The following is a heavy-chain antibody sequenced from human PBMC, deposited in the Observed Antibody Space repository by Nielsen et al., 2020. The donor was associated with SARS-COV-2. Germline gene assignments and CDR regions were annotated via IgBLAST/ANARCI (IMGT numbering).Heavy chain of an antibody. CDR1: GYTFTSYA. CDR2: INAGNGNT. J-gene: IGHJ4*02. V-gene: IGHV1-3*01. Sequence: ASAKVSCKASGYTFTSYAMHWVRQAPGQRLEWMGWINAGNGNTKYSQKFQGRVTITRDTSASTAYMELSSLRSEDTAVYYCARAFIAAAGSFDYWGQGTLVTVSS. CDR3: ARAFIAAAGSFDY. D-gene: IGHD6-13*01.